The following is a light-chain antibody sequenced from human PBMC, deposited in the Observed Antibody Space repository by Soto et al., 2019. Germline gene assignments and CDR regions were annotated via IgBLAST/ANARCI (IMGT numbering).Light chain of an antibody. CDR3: QQYGSSPT. CDR2: GAS. V-gene: IGKV3-20*01. CDR1: QSVGSSY. J-gene: IGKJ1*01. Sequence: EIVLTQSPGTLSLSPGERATFSCRASQSVGSSYLAWYQQKPGQAPRLLIYGASSRATGISDRFSGSGSGTDFTLTISRLEAEEFAVYYCQQYGSSPTFGQGTKVDIK.